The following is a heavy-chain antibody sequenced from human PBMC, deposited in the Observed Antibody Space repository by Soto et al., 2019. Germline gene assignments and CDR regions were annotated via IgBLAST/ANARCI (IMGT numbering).Heavy chain of an antibody. D-gene: IGHD1-26*01. CDR3: ATDVGIVGATWPGWFDP. J-gene: IGHJ5*02. CDR1: GGSISSSSYY. V-gene: IGHV4-39*07. CDR2: IYYSGST. Sequence: SETLSLTCTVSGGSISSSSYYWGWIRQPPGKGLEWIGSIYYSGSTYYNPSLKSRVTISVDTSKNQFSLKLSSVTAADTAVYYCATDVGIVGATWPGWFDPWGQGTLVTVSS.